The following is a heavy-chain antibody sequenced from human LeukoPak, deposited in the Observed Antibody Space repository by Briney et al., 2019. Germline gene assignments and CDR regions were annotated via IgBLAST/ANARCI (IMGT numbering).Heavy chain of an antibody. CDR1: DSLSNYF. D-gene: IGHD4-23*01. CDR2: VHESGST. V-gene: IGHV4-59*08. CDR3: ARHPGGNPAHRFDY. Sequence: SETLSLTCTVSDSLSNYFWSWIRQSSGKGLEWIGYVHESGSTNYNPSLRSRVTISVDTSKNQFSLKVRSVTAADMAVYYCARHPGGNPAHRFDYWGQGILVTVSS. J-gene: IGHJ4*02.